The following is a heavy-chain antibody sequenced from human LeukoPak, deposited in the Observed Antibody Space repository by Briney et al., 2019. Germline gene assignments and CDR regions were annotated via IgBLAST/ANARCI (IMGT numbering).Heavy chain of an antibody. CDR1: GFTFSSYS. CDR2: ISSSSSYI. CDR3: ARGRDYYDSSGNFDY. V-gene: IGHV3-21*01. Sequence: GGSLRLSCAASGFTFSSYSMNWVRQAPGKRLEWVSSISSSSSYIYYADSVKGRFTISRDNAKNSLYLQMNSLRAEDTAVYYCARGRDYYDSSGNFDYWGQGTLVTVSS. D-gene: IGHD3-22*01. J-gene: IGHJ4*02.